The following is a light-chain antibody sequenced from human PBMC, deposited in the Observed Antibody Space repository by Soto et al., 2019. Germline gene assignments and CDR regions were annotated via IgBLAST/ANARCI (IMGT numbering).Light chain of an antibody. CDR2: GAS. Sequence: EIVLTQSPGTLSLSPGERATLSCRASQSVSSNYLARYQQKPGQAPRLLIYGASSRATAIPDRFSGSGSGTDFALTISRLEPEDFAVYYCQQFGTSPPSTFGQGTRLEIK. V-gene: IGKV3-20*01. CDR1: QSVSSNY. J-gene: IGKJ5*01. CDR3: QQFGTSPPST.